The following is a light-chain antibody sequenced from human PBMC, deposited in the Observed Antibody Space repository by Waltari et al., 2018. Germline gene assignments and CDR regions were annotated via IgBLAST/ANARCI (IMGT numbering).Light chain of an antibody. V-gene: IGLV2-23*02. CDR1: SSDVGRYTL. CDR2: EVT. CDR3: SSYAGNDIWV. Sequence: QSALTQPASVSGSPGQSITISCTGTSSDVGRYTLVSWYQQPPGKVPHLLIYEVTKRPSGVSSRFSGSKSGNTASLTISGLQPEDEAHYYCSSYAGNDIWVFGGGTMLTVL. J-gene: IGLJ3*02.